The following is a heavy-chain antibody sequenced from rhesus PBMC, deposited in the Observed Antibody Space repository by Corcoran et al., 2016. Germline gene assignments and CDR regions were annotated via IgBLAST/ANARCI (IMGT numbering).Heavy chain of an antibody. CDR1: GGSISDSYY. CDR3: ARSLYYSGTYFDY. Sequence: QVQLQESGPGLVKPSETLSLTCAVSGGSISDSYYWNWIRQPPGKGLEGIGNIYGNSASTYYNPSLKSRVTISKDTSKNQFFLKLSSVTAADTAVYYCARSLYYSGTYFDYWGQGVLVTVSS. CDR2: IYGNSAST. V-gene: IGHV4S9*01. J-gene: IGHJ4*01. D-gene: IGHD3-16*01.